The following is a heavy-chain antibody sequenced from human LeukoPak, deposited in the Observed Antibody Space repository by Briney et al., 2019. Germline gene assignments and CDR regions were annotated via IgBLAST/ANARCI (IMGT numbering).Heavy chain of an antibody. CDR1: GFTSTTYW. D-gene: IGHD3-22*01. CDR3: ARERYYYDSSGYYYDY. V-gene: IGHV3-7*01. CDR2: INQDGTEK. J-gene: IGHJ4*02. Sequence: GGSLRLSCAASGFTSTTYWMTWVRQAPGKGLEWVANINQDGTEKYYVDSVKGRFTISRDNAKNSLYLQMNSLRVEDTAVYYCARERYYYDSSGYYYDYWGQGTLVTVSS.